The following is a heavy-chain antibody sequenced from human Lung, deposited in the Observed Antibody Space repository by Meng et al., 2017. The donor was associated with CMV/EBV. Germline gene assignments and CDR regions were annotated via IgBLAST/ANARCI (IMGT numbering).Heavy chain of an antibody. D-gene: IGHD3-3*01. CDR1: GGTFSSYT. CDR2: IIPILGIA. V-gene: IGHV1-69*02. CDR3: ARCRGVRFLETY. J-gene: IGHJ4*02. Sequence: SXXVSXKASGGTFSSYTISWVRQAPGQGLEWMGRIIPILGIANYAQKFQGRVTITADKSTSTAYMGLSRLRSDDTAVYYCARCRGVRFLETYWGQGTLVTVSS.